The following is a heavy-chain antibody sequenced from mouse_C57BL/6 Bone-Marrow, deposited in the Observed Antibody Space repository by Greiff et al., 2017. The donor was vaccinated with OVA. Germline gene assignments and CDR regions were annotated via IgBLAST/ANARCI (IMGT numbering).Heavy chain of an antibody. Sequence: EVQGVESGGGLVKPGGSLKLSCAASGFTFSSYAMSWVRQTPGKRLEWVATISDGGSYTYYPDNVKGRFTNSRDNAKNNLYLQMSHLKSEDTAMYYCARDDYDHYYAMDYWGQGTSVTVSS. V-gene: IGHV5-4*01. D-gene: IGHD2-4*01. CDR2: ISDGGSYT. CDR1: GFTFSSYA. CDR3: ARDDYDHYYAMDY. J-gene: IGHJ4*01.